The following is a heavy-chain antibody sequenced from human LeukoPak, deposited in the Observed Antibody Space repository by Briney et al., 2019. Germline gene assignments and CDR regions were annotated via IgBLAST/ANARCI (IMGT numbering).Heavy chain of an antibody. J-gene: IGHJ4*02. V-gene: IGHV1-18*01. Sequence: GASVKVSCKASGYTFTSYGISWVRQAPGQGLEWMGWISAYNGNTNYAQKLQGRVTMTTDTSTSTAYMELRSLRSDDTAVYYCARSEHYDILTGFDYWGQGTLVTVSS. CDR3: ARSEHYDILTGFDY. CDR2: ISAYNGNT. CDR1: GYTFTSYG. D-gene: IGHD3-9*01.